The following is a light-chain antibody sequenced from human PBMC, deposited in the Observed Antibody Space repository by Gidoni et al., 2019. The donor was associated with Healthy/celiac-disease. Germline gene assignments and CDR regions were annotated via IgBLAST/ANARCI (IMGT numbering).Light chain of an antibody. CDR2: GAS. J-gene: IGKJ1*01. V-gene: IGKV3-15*01. Sequence: EIVMTQSPATLSVSPGERATLSCRASQSVSSNLAWYQQKPGQAPRLLIYGASTRATGIPARFSGSGSGTEFTLTISSLQSEDFAVYYCQQYNNWLWTFXHXTKVXIK. CDR3: QQYNNWLWT. CDR1: QSVSSN.